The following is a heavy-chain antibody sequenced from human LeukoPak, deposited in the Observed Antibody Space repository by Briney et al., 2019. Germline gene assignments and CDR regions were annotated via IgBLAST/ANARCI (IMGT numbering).Heavy chain of an antibody. J-gene: IGHJ4*02. V-gene: IGHV3-23*01. CDR1: GFIFNKHA. CDR3: AKERDYGPADY. CDR2: LSGSGGST. D-gene: IGHD4/OR15-4a*01. Sequence: PGGSLRLSCAASGFIFNKHAMSWVRQAPGKGLEWVSGLSGSGGSTDYADSVKGRFTVFRDNSKNTLFLQMNSLRAEDTAIYYCAKERDYGPADYWGQGTLVTVSS.